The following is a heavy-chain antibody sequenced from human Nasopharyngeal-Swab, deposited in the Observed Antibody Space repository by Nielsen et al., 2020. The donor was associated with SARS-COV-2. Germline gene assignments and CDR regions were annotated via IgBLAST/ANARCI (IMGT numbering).Heavy chain of an antibody. Sequence: ASVKVSCKASGYTFTGYFMHWVRQAPGQGLEWMGWINPNSGGTNCAQKFQGRVTMTRDTSISTAYMELSRLRSDDTAVYYCARDRVCSGGSCYRVDAFDIWGQGTMVTVSS. V-gene: IGHV1-2*02. D-gene: IGHD2-15*01. CDR3: ARDRVCSGGSCYRVDAFDI. CDR2: INPNSGGT. J-gene: IGHJ3*02. CDR1: GYTFTGYF.